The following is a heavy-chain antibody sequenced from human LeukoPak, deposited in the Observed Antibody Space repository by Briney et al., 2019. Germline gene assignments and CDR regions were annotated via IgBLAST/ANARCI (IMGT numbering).Heavy chain of an antibody. Sequence: SETLSLTCAVYGGSFSGYYWSWIRQPPGKGLEWIGEIDHSGSTNYNPSLKSRVTISVETSKNQFSLKLSSVTAADTAVYYCARVPYSSSWYRHWGQGTLVTVSS. CDR3: ARVPYSSSWYRH. V-gene: IGHV4-34*01. CDR2: IDHSGST. D-gene: IGHD6-13*01. CDR1: GGSFSGYY. J-gene: IGHJ4*02.